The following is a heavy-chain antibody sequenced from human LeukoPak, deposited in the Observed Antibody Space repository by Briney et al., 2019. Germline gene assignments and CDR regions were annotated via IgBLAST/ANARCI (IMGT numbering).Heavy chain of an antibody. V-gene: IGHV3-48*03. CDR3: ARVQARLLAY. CDR2: ISSSGSTI. Sequence: PGGSLRLSCAASGFTFSSYAMRWVRQAPGKGLEWVSYISSSGSTIYYADSVKGRFTISRDNAKNSLYLQMNSLRAEDTAVYYCARVQARLLAYRGQGTLVTVSS. D-gene: IGHD2-15*01. CDR1: GFTFSSYA. J-gene: IGHJ4*02.